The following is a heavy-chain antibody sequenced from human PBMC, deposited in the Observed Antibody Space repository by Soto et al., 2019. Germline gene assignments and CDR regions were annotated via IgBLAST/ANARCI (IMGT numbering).Heavy chain of an antibody. V-gene: IGHV4-31*03. CDR3: ARDSLEPPPHGMDV. CDR2: IYYSGST. CDR1: GGSISSGVYY. J-gene: IGHJ6*02. D-gene: IGHD1-1*01. Sequence: LXLTCTVSGGSISSGVYYWSWIRQHPGKGLEWIGYIYYSGSTYYNPSLKSRVTISVDTSKNQFSLKLSSVTAADTAVYYCARDSLEPPPHGMDVWGQGTTVTVSS.